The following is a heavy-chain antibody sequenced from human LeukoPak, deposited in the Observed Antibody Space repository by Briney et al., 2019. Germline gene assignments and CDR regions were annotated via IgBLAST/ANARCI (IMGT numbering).Heavy chain of an antibody. CDR1: GGSFSGYY. D-gene: IGHD3-10*01. CDR3: ARGYGSGSYPFDY. CDR2: INHSGST. J-gene: IGHJ4*02. Sequence: SETLSLTCAVYGGSFSGYYWSWIRKPPGKGLEWIGEINHSGSTNYNPSLKSRVTISVDTSKNQFSLKLSSVTAADTAVYYCARGYGSGSYPFDYWGQGTLVTVSS. V-gene: IGHV4-34*01.